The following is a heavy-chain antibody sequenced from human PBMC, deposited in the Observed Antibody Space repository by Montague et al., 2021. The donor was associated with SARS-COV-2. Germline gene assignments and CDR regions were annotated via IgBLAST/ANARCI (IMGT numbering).Heavy chain of an antibody. D-gene: IGHD6-13*01. CDR3: ARLVVSMAAAVTSYYGMDV. Sequence: SETLSLTCTVSGGSIRSNSYYWGWIRQPPGKGLEWIGSVYYSGTTYYNPSLKSRLTISVDTSKNQFSLKLYSVTAADTADYFCARLVVSMAAAVTSYYGMDVWGQGTTVTVSS. V-gene: IGHV4-39*01. CDR1: GGSIRSNSYY. J-gene: IGHJ6*02. CDR2: VYYSGTT.